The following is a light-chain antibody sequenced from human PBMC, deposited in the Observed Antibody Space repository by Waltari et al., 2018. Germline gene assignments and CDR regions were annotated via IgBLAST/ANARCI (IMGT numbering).Light chain of an antibody. Sequence: EIVLTQSPGTLSLSPGERATLSCRASQSVGSNYLVWYQQKPGQAPRLLIYGASSRATGIPDRFTGRCSRTDFTLTISRLEPEDFAVYYCQQYGTSSSFGQGTRLEIK. V-gene: IGKV3-20*01. J-gene: IGKJ5*01. CDR1: QSVGSNY. CDR3: QQYGTSSS. CDR2: GAS.